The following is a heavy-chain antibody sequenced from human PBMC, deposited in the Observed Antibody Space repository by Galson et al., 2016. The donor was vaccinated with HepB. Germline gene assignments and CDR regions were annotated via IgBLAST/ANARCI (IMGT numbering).Heavy chain of an antibody. Sequence: SVKVSCKASGGSLRDYGISWILQAPGQGLEWMGGIIPMSGSPKYAQKFQDRVTIFADTSTNTAFLEVYRLRSEDTAVFYCARQRVETRLNMVRGRLSEDQYYYGLDVWGQGTTVTVSS. J-gene: IGHJ6*02. CDR1: GGSLRDYG. V-gene: IGHV1-69*06. CDR3: ARQRVETRLNMVRGRLSEDQYYYGLDV. CDR2: IIPMSGSP. D-gene: IGHD3-10*01.